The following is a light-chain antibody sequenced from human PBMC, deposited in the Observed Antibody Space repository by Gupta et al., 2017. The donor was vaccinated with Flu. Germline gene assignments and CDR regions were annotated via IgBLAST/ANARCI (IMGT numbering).Light chain of an antibody. J-gene: IGKJ4*01. CDR3: QQSYSTPLT. V-gene: IGKV1-39*01. CDR2: AAS. Sequence: DIQMTQSPSSLSASFGDRVTITCRASQSFRSYFNWYQQKPGKAPNLLIYAASSLHSGVPSRFSGSGSGTDFTLIISSLQPEDFGTYYCQQSYSTPLTFGGGTKVEIK. CDR1: QSFRSY.